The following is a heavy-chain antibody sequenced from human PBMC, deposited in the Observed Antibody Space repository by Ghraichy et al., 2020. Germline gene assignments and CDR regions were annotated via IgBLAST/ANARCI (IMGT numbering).Heavy chain of an antibody. D-gene: IGHD3-3*01. J-gene: IGHJ4*02. CDR1: GGSISSYY. CDR3: ARGISRWDPLWGFWSGYYPPTD. V-gene: IGHV4-59*01. Sequence: SETLSLTCTVSGGSISSYYWSWIRQPPGKGLEWIGYIYYSGSTNYNPSLKSRVTISVDTSKNQFSLKLSSVTAADTAVYYCARGISRWDPLWGFWSGYYPPTDWGQGTLVTVSS. CDR2: IYYSGST.